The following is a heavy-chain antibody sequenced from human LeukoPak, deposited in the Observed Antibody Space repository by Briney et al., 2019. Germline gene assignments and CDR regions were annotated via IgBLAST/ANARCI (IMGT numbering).Heavy chain of an antibody. V-gene: IGHV4-38-2*02. CDR1: GYSITNGYY. D-gene: IGHD1-20*01. Sequence: SETLSLTCTVSGYSITNGYYWGWIRQPPGKGLEWIGSIYHDGRIDYNPSLKSRVTISRDTSNDQFSLKLSSVTAADTAMYYCARDTSPGITGTYWGQGTLVTVSS. J-gene: IGHJ4*02. CDR3: ARDTSPGITGTY. CDR2: IYHDGRI.